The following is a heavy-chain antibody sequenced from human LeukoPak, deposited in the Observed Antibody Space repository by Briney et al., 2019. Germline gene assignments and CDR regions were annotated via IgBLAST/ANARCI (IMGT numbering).Heavy chain of an antibody. J-gene: IGHJ4*02. CDR3: AAFRDGYNWHLDY. V-gene: IGHV4-59*01. CDR1: SDSISSYY. CDR2: IHNSGST. Sequence: SETLSLTCTVSSDSISSYYWNWNRQPPGKGLEWIGYIHNSGSTKYNPSLKSRVTISVDTSKNQFSLKLSSVTAADTAVYYCAAFRDGYNWHLDYWGQGTLVTVSS. D-gene: IGHD5-24*01.